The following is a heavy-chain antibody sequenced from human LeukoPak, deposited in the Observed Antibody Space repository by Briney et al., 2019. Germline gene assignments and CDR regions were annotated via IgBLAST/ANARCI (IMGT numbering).Heavy chain of an antibody. CDR3: ARFGITVVRGGKYYFDY. CDR2: IYYSGGT. D-gene: IGHD3-10*01. V-gene: IGHV4-59*08. J-gene: IGHJ4*02. CDR1: GVSISNYY. Sequence: PSETLSLTCTVSGVSISNYYWSWIRQPPGKGLEWIGHIYYSGGTKYNPSLKSRITILVDTSKNQFSLMLSSVTAADTAVYYCARFGITVVRGGKYYFDYWGQGTLVTVSS.